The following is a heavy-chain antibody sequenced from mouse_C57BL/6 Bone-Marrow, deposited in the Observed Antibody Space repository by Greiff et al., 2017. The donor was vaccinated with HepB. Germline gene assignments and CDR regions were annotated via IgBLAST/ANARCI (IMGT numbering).Heavy chain of an antibody. J-gene: IGHJ2*01. CDR2: IHPNSGST. Sequence: QVQLQQPGAELVKPGASVKLSCKASGYTFTSYWMHWVKQRPGQGLEWIGMIHPNSGSTNYNEKFKSKATLTVDKSSSTAYMQLSSLTSEDSAVYYGAREGDGKRGDYWGQGTTLTVSS. D-gene: IGHD2-1*01. V-gene: IGHV1-64*01. CDR3: AREGDGKRGDY. CDR1: GYTFTSYW.